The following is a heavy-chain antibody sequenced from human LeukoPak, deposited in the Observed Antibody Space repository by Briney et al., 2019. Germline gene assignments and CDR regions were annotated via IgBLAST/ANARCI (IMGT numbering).Heavy chain of an antibody. CDR2: IYYSGST. J-gene: IGHJ6*03. CDR3: ARARSGYDGYYYYYMDV. Sequence: SETLSLTCTVSGGSISSYHWSWIRQPPGKGLEWIGYIYYSGSTNYNPSLKSRVTISVDTSKNQFSLKLSSVTAADTAVYYCARARSGYDGYYYYYMDVWGKGTTVTVSS. CDR1: GGSISSYH. D-gene: IGHD5-12*01. V-gene: IGHV4-59*01.